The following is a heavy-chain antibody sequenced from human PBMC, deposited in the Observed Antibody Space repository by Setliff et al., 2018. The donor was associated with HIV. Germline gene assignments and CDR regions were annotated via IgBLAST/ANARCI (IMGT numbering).Heavy chain of an antibody. D-gene: IGHD4-17*01. Sequence: NPSETLSLTCTVSGGSISTYYWGWIRQPPGKGLEWIGYINYSGSTKHNPSLKSRVTISVDTSKNQFSLKLNSVTAADTAVYYCARNGDYYMDVWGKGTTVTVS. CDR3: ARNGDYYMDV. CDR2: INYSGST. CDR1: GGSISTYY. J-gene: IGHJ6*03. V-gene: IGHV4-59*01.